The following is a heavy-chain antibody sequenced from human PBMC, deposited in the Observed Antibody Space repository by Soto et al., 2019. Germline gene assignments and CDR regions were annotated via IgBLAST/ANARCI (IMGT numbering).Heavy chain of an antibody. D-gene: IGHD6-19*01. CDR3: AREKGKAVTGTYYYYGMDV. V-gene: IGHV1-18*04. CDR1: GYTFTSYG. J-gene: IGHJ6*02. Sequence: QVQLVQSGAEVKRPGASLKVSCKASGYTFTSYGINWVRQVPGQGLEWMGWISPYTGNTNYAQEFQGRVTMTADTSTSTAYMELRRLRSDDTAVYYCAREKGKAVTGTYYYYGMDVWGQGTTVTVSS. CDR2: ISPYTGNT.